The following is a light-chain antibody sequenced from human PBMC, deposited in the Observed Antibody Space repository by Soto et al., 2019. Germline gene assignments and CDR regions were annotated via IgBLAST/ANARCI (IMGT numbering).Light chain of an antibody. CDR2: GAS. Sequence: EILMTQSPATLSVSPGERVTFSYRASRGVSNRLAWYQHKPGQAPRLLISGASTGASGVPPRFSGGGSGTEFTLTVDSLQSEDIAVYYCQQYYNWPVTFGGGTKVDIK. CDR1: RGVSNR. CDR3: QQYYNWPVT. J-gene: IGKJ4*01. V-gene: IGKV3-15*01.